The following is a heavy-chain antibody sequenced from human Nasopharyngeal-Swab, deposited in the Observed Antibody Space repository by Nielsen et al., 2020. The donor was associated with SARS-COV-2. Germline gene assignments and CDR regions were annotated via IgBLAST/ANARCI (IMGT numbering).Heavy chain of an antibody. J-gene: IGHJ3*02. CDR3: ARGVYDSSGYLEVDAFDI. Sequence: WIRQPPGKGLEWIGYIYHSGSTYYNPSFKSRVTISVDRSKNQFSLKLSSVTAADTAVYYCARGVYDSSGYLEVDAFDIWGQGTMVTVSS. D-gene: IGHD3-22*01. V-gene: IGHV4-30-2*01. CDR2: IYHSGST.